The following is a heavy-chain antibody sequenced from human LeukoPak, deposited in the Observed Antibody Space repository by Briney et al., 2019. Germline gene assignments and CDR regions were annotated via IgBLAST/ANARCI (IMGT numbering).Heavy chain of an antibody. CDR2: IIPIFGTA. J-gene: IGHJ4*02. CDR1: GGTFSSYA. D-gene: IGHD3-10*01. CDR3: AINPAYYGSGSYYNGNY. Sequence: SVKVSCKASGGTFSSYAISWVRQAPGQGLEWMGGIIPIFGTANYAQKFQGRVTITADESTSTAYMELSSLRSEDTAVYYCAINPAYYGSGSYYNGNYWGQGTLVTVSS. V-gene: IGHV1-69*13.